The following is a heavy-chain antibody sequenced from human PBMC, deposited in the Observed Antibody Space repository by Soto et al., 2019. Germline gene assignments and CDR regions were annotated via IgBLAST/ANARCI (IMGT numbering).Heavy chain of an antibody. Sequence: QVQLVQSGAEVKKPGSSVKVSCKASGGTFSSYTISWVRQAPGQGLEWMGRIIPILGIANYAQKFQGRVRITAEKSTSTAYMELSSLRSEDTAVYYCARTRPEPNGDYFQHWGQGTLVTVSS. J-gene: IGHJ1*01. CDR2: IIPILGIA. CDR1: GGTFSSYT. V-gene: IGHV1-69*02. CDR3: ARTRPEPNGDYFQH.